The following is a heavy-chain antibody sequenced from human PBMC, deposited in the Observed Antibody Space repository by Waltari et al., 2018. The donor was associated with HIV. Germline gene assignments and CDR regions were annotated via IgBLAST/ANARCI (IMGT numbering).Heavy chain of an antibody. D-gene: IGHD2-2*01. CDR1: GFTFNTYW. CDR3: ARDPTRRFDC. Sequence: EVQLVESGGALVQPGGSLRLSCAASGFTFNTYWMSWVRQAPGKGLEWVANIKEDGSEKYYVDSVKGRFTISRDNAKNSLYLQMNSLRAEDTAVYYCARDPTRRFDCWGQGTLVTVSS. J-gene: IGHJ4*02. V-gene: IGHV3-7*01. CDR2: IKEDGSEK.